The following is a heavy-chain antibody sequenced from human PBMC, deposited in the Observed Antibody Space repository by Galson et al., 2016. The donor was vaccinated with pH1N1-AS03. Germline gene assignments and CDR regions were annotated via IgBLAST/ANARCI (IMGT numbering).Heavy chain of an antibody. CDR1: GYTFTGFS. Sequence: SVKVSCKAPGYTFTGFSINWVRQAPGQGLELMGWINPKSGVTNYAQKFQAWVTMTRDTSSSTAYMELSGLKSDDTAVYYCARDPRGPCTSSTCPTAYYFGMDVWGQGTLVTVSS. D-gene: IGHD2-2*01. J-gene: IGHJ6*02. CDR2: INPKSGVT. CDR3: ARDPRGPCTSSTCPTAYYFGMDV. V-gene: IGHV1-2*04.